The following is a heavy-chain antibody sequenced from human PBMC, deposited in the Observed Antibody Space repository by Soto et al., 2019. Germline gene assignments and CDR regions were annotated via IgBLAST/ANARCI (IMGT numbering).Heavy chain of an antibody. Sequence: ASVKVSCKASGGTFSSYAISWVRQAPGQGLEWMGGIIPIFGTANYAQKFQGRVTITADESTSTAYMELSSLRSEDTAVYYCARQTYYYDSSGYYFDYYYYGMDVWGQGTTVTSP. J-gene: IGHJ6*02. V-gene: IGHV1-69*13. D-gene: IGHD3-22*01. CDR2: IIPIFGTA. CDR3: ARQTYYYDSSGYYFDYYYYGMDV. CDR1: GGTFSSYA.